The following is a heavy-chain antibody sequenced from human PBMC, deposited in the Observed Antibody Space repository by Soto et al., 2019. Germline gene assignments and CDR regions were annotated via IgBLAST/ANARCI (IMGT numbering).Heavy chain of an antibody. J-gene: IGHJ6*02. V-gene: IGHV4-61*01. CDR3: ASVTRTCISTSCYRYYYGMDV. Sequence: SETMSLTCTVSGGYVSSGSYYWSWIRKPPGKGLEWIGYIYYSGSTNYNPSLKSRVTISVDTSKNQFSLKLSSVTAADTAVYYCASVTRTCISTSCYRYYYGMDVWGQGTTVTVSS. CDR1: GGYVSSGSYY. D-gene: IGHD2-2*02. CDR2: IYYSGST.